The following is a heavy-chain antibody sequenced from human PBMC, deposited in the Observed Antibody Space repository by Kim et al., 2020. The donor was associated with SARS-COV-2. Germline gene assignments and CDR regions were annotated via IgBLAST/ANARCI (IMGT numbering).Heavy chain of an antibody. CDR1: GYSFTTYW. CDR2: IYPGDSDT. V-gene: IGHV5-51*01. CDR3: ARHKGSSGTNYDY. Sequence: GESLKISCKGSGYSFTTYWIGWVRQIPGKGLEWMGIIYPGDSDTRYSPSFQGQVTISADKSISTAYLQWSSLKASDTAMYYCARHKGSSGTNYDYWGQGTLVTVSS. D-gene: IGHD3-10*01. J-gene: IGHJ4*02.